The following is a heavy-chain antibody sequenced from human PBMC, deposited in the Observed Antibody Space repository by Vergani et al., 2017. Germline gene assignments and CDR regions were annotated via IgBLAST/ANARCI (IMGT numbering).Heavy chain of an antibody. D-gene: IGHD3-22*01. V-gene: IGHV3-30-3*01. J-gene: IGHJ4*02. Sequence: QVQLVESGGGVVQPGRSLRLSCAASGFTFSSYAMHWVRQAPGKGLEWVAVISYDGSNKYYADSVKGRFTISRDNSKNTLYLQMNSLRAEDTAVYHCARGPSSAYYFDYWGQGTLVTVSS. CDR3: ARGPSSAYYFDY. CDR1: GFTFSSYA. CDR2: ISYDGSNK.